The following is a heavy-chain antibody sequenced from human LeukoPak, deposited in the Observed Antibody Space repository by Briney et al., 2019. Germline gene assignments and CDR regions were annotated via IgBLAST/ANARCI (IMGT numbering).Heavy chain of an antibody. V-gene: IGHV4-59*01. CDR3: ARDLSRSCGGDCPLGY. D-gene: IGHD2-21*02. CDR1: GGSFSGYY. Sequence: PSETLSLTCAVYGGSFSGYYWSWIRQPPGKGLEWIGYIYYSGSTNYNPSLKSRVTISVDTSKNQFSLKLSSVTAADTAVYYCARDLSRSCGGDCPLGYWGQGTLVTVSS. J-gene: IGHJ4*02. CDR2: IYYSGST.